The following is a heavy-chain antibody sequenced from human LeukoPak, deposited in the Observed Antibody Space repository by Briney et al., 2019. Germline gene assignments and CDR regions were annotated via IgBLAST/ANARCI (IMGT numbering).Heavy chain of an antibody. D-gene: IGHD2-21*02. J-gene: IGHJ5*02. Sequence: PSETLSLTCAVSGYSISSGDYWGWIRQPPGKGLEWIGSIYHSGSTHYNPSLKSRVTISVDTSKNQFSLKLSSVTAVDTAVYYCARNTAEVVTAKWFDPWGQGTLVTVSS. CDR1: GYSISSGDY. CDR2: IYHSGST. V-gene: IGHV4-38-2*01. CDR3: ARNTAEVVTAKWFDP.